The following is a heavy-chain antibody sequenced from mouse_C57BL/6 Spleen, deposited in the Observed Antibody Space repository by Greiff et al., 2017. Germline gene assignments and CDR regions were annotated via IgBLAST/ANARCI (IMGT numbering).Heavy chain of an antibody. V-gene: IGHV14-2*01. D-gene: IGHD1-1*01. Sequence: EVKLMESGAELVKPGASVKLSCTASGFNIKDYYMHWVKQRTEQGLEWIGRIDPEDGETKYAPKFQGKAPITADKSSNTAYLQLSSLTSEDTAVYYCARRDYGSSYLDYWGQGTTLTVSS. J-gene: IGHJ2*01. CDR2: IDPEDGET. CDR1: GFNIKDYY. CDR3: ARRDYGSSYLDY.